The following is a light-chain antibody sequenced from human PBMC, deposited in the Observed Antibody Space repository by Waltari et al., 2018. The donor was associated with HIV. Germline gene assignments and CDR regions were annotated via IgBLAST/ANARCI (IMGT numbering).Light chain of an antibody. CDR3: AAWDDSLNGPL. J-gene: IGLJ3*02. Sequence: QSVLTQPPSASGTPGQRVTISCSGSSSNIGSNAVNWYQQLPGTAPKLLIYCDNQRPSGVPDRCSGSKSGTSASLAISGLQSEDEANYYCAAWDDSLNGPLFGGGTKLTVL. V-gene: IGLV1-44*01. CDR2: CDN. CDR1: SSNIGSNA.